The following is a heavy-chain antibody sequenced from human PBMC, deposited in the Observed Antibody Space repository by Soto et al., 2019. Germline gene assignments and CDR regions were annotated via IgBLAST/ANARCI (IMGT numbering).Heavy chain of an antibody. D-gene: IGHD2-15*01. CDR1: GYTFTGYY. CDR2: INPNSGGT. CDR3: ARDLVGYCSGGSCYPDYYYGMDV. Sequence: GASVKVSCKASGYTFTGYYMHWVRQAPGQGLEWMGWINPNSGGTNYAQKFQGWVTMTRDTSISTAYMELSRLRSDDTAVYYCARDLVGYCSGGSCYPDYYYGMDVWGQGTTVTVSS. V-gene: IGHV1-2*04. J-gene: IGHJ6*02.